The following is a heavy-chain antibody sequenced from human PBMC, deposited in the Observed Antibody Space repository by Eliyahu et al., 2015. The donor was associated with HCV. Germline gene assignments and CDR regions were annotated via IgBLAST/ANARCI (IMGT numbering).Heavy chain of an antibody. CDR2: ISSSSSYI. Sequence: EVQLVESGGGLVKPGGSLRLSCAASGFTFSSYSMNWVRQAPGKGLEWVSSISSSSSYIYYADSVKGRFTISRDNAKNSLYLQMNSLRAEDTAVYYCARDMVQGVITRNYYYYYGMDVWGKGTTVTVSS. CDR1: GFTFSSYS. V-gene: IGHV3-21*01. J-gene: IGHJ6*04. CDR3: ARDMVQGVITRNYYYYYGMDV. D-gene: IGHD3-10*01.